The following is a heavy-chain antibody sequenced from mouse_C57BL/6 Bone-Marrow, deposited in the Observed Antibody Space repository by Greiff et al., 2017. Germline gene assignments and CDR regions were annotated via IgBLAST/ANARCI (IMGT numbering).Heavy chain of an antibody. Sequence: EVMLVESGGGLVKPGGSLKLSCAASGFTFSDYGMHWVRQAPEKGLEWVAYISSGSSTIYYADTVKGRFTISRDNAKNTLFLQMTSLRSEDTAMYYCARVGGCYAMDYWGQGTSVTVSS. V-gene: IGHV5-17*01. J-gene: IGHJ4*01. CDR2: ISSGSSTI. CDR3: ARVGGCYAMDY. CDR1: GFTFSDYG. D-gene: IGHD1-1*02.